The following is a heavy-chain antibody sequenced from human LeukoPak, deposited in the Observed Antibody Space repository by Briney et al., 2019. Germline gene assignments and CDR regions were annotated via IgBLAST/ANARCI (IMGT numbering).Heavy chain of an antibody. V-gene: IGHV4-4*07. D-gene: IGHD3-22*01. CDR3: ARDLNYYDSSGYYSYFDY. CDR2: IYTSGST. CDR1: GGSISSYY. J-gene: IGHJ4*02. Sequence: AETLSLTCTVSGGSISSYYWSWIRQPAGKGLEWIGRIYTSGSTNYNPSLKSRVAMSVDTSKNQFSLKLSSVTAADTAVYYCARDLNYYDSSGYYSYFDYWGQGTLVTVSS.